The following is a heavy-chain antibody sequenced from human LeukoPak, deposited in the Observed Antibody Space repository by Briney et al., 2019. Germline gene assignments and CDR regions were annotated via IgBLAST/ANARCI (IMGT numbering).Heavy chain of an antibody. Sequence: GGSLRLSCAASGFTFDDYAMHWVRQAPGKGLEWVSGISWNSGSIGYADSVKGRFAISRGNAKNSLYLQRNSLRAEDTALYYCAKEAPADMWFDYWGQGTLVTVSS. D-gene: IGHD6-13*01. CDR2: ISWNSGSI. V-gene: IGHV3-9*01. CDR3: AKEAPADMWFDY. J-gene: IGHJ4*02. CDR1: GFTFDDYA.